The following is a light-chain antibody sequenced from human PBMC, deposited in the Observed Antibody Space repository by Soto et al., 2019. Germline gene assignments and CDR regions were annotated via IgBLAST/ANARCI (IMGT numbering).Light chain of an antibody. CDR1: QGISSY. CDR2: AAS. Sequence: AIRITQSPSSLSASTGDRVTITCRASQGISSYLAWYQQKPGKAPKLLIYAASTLQGGVPSRFSGSGSGTDFTLTISCLQSEDFAIYYCQQYYSYPRTFGQGTKVEIK. CDR3: QQYYSYPRT. V-gene: IGKV1-8*01. J-gene: IGKJ1*01.